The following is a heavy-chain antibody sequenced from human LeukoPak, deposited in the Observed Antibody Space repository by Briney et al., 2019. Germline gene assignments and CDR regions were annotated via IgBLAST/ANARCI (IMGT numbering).Heavy chain of an antibody. CDR2: IRSKAYGGTT. Sequence: PGGSLRLSCAASGFTFGDYAMSWVRQAPGKGLEWVGFIRSKAYGGTTEYAASVEGRFTISRDDSKSIAYLQMNSLKTEDTAVYYCVYYGSGSSPNDYWGQGTLVTVSS. CDR3: VYYGSGSSPNDY. CDR1: GFTFGDYA. V-gene: IGHV3-49*04. D-gene: IGHD3-10*01. J-gene: IGHJ4*02.